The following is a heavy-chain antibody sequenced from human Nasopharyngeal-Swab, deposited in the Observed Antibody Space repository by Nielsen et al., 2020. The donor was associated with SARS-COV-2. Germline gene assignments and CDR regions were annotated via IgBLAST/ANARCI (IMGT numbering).Heavy chain of an antibody. CDR2: INHSGST. CDR3: ARGRAGLEDIVVVPAAPRWFDP. J-gene: IGHJ5*02. Sequence: SQTLSLTCAVYGGSFRGYYWRWIRQPPGKGLEWIGEINHSGSTNYNPSLKSRVTISVDTSKNQFSLKLSSVTAADTAVYYCARGRAGLEDIVVVPAAPRWFDPWGQGTLVTVSS. V-gene: IGHV4-34*01. CDR1: GGSFRGYY. D-gene: IGHD2-2*01.